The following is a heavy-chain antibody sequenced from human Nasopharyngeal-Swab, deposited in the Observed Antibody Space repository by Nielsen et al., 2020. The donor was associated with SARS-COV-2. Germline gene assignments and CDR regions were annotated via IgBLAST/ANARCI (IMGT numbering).Heavy chain of an antibody. CDR3: ATNVRKVADVFDY. J-gene: IGHJ4*02. D-gene: IGHD2-15*01. CDR1: GYTLTELS. Sequence: ASVKVSCKVSGYTLTELSMHWVRQAPGKGLEWMGGFDPEDGGTIYAQKFQGRVTMTEDTSTDTAYMELSSLRSEDTAVYYCATNVRKVADVFDYWGQGTLVTVSS. V-gene: IGHV1-24*01. CDR2: FDPEDGGT.